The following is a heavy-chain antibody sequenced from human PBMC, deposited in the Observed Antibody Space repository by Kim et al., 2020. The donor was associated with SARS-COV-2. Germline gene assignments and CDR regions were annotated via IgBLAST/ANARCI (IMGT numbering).Heavy chain of an antibody. V-gene: IGHV1-3*01. J-gene: IGHJ4*02. Sequence: GNGTTKSSQQFQGRATITRDTSAGTAYMELSSLRSEDTAVYYCARDLADYWGQGTLVTVSS. CDR2: GNGTT. CDR3: ARDLADY.